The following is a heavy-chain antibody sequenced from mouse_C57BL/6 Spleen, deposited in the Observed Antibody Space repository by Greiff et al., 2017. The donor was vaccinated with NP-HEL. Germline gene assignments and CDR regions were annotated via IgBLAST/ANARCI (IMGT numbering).Heavy chain of an antibody. D-gene: IGHD1-1*01. Sequence: VQLQQSGPVLVKPGASVKMSCKASGYTFTDYYMNWVKQSHGKSLEWIGVINPYNGGTSYNQKFKGKATLTVDKSSSTAYMELNSLTSEDSAVYYCARSRPYYYAMDYWGQGTSVTVSS. V-gene: IGHV1-19*01. CDR2: INPYNGGT. J-gene: IGHJ4*01. CDR1: GYTFTDYY. CDR3: ARSRPYYYAMDY.